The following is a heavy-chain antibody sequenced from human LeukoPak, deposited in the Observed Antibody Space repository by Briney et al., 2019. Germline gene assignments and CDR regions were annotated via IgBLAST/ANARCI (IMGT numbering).Heavy chain of an antibody. CDR1: GYTFTSYG. CDR2: TSAYNGNT. Sequence: ASVKVSCKASGYTFTSYGISWVRQAPGQGREWIGWTSAYNGNTNYAQKLQGRVTMTTDTSTSTAYMELRSLRSDDTAVYYCARDLIVGAALPTDAFDIWGQGTMVTVSS. CDR3: ARDLIVGAALPTDAFDI. J-gene: IGHJ3*02. D-gene: IGHD1-26*01. V-gene: IGHV1-18*01.